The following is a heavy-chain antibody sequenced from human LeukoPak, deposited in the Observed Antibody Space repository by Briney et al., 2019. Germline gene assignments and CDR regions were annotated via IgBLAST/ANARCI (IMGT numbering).Heavy chain of an antibody. CDR3: ARSGGYTMVRGVSFDY. V-gene: IGHV1-2*02. Sequence: ASVNVSCKASGYTFTGYYMHWVRQAPGQGLEWMGWINPNSGGTNYAQKFQGRVTMTRDTSISTAYMELSRLRSDDTAVYYCARSGGYTMVRGVSFDYWGQGTLVTVSS. CDR2: INPNSGGT. D-gene: IGHD3-10*01. CDR1: GYTFTGYY. J-gene: IGHJ4*02.